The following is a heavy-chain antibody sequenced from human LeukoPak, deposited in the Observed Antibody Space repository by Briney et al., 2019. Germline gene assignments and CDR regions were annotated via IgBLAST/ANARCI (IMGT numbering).Heavy chain of an antibody. V-gene: IGHV4-39*01. CDR2: IYYSGST. J-gene: IGHJ4*02. Sequence: SETLSLTCTVSGGSISSSSYYWGWIRQPPGKGLEWIGSIYYSGSTYYNPSLKGRVTISVDTSKNQFSLKLSSVTAADTAVYYCARVNYYDSSAIPHWGQGTLVTVSS. CDR3: ARVNYYDSSAIPH. CDR1: GGSISSSSYY. D-gene: IGHD3-22*01.